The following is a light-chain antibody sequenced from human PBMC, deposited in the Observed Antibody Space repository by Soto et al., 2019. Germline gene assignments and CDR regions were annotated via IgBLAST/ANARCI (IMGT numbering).Light chain of an antibody. CDR2: TTS. V-gene: IGKV1D-12*01. Sequence: DIQMTQSPSSVSASVGDRVTISCRASQDIRRWLAWYQQKPGKAPRLLIYTTSNLQSGVPSRFSGSGSGTDFTLTISSLQPEDFATYYCQQANSFPLTFGGGTKVEIK. CDR1: QDIRRW. J-gene: IGKJ4*01. CDR3: QQANSFPLT.